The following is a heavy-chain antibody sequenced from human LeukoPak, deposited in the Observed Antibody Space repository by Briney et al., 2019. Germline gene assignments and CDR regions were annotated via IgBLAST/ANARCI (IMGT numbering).Heavy chain of an antibody. CDR1: GFTFDDYA. D-gene: IGHD2-15*01. Sequence: GGSLRLSCAASGFTFDDYAMHWVRQAPGKGLEWVSRVSWNSGSIGYADSVKGRFTISRDNAKNSLYLQMNSLRAEDTALYYCSKGGYCSGGSCGGAFDIWGQGTMVTVSS. CDR3: SKGGYCSGGSCGGAFDI. J-gene: IGHJ3*02. CDR2: VSWNSGSI. V-gene: IGHV3-9*01.